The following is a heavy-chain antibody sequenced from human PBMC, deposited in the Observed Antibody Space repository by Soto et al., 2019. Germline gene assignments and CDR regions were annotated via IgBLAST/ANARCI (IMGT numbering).Heavy chain of an antibody. V-gene: IGHV3-53*01. J-gene: IGHJ3*02. D-gene: IGHD6-19*01. CDR1: GFTVSSNY. CDR2: IYSGGST. Sequence: PGGSLRLSCAASGFTVSSNYMSWVRQAPGKGLERASVIYSGGSTYYADSVKGRFTISRDNSKNTLYLQMNSLRAEDTAVYYCAREASSGWSGGDDAFDIWGQGTMVTVSS. CDR3: AREASSGWSGGDDAFDI.